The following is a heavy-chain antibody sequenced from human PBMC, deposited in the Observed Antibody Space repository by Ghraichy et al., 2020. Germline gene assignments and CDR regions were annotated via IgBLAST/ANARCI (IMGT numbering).Heavy chain of an antibody. J-gene: IGHJ4*02. CDR1: GFTFSNYG. Sequence: GESLNFSCVVSGFTFSNYGIHWVHQAPGKGLEWVAVISYDGSNKYYADSVKGRFTISRDNSKNTLFLQMNSLRAEDTAVYYCARDERYYDSSGYCYHWGQGTLVTVSS. D-gene: IGHD3-22*01. CDR2: ISYDGSNK. CDR3: ARDERYYDSSGYCYH. V-gene: IGHV3-30*03.